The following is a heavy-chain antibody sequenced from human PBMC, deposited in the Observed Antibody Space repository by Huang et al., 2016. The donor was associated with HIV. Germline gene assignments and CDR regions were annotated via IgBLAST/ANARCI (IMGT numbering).Heavy chain of an antibody. V-gene: IGHV3-15*01. CDR3: TTESESSGWTMDHDAFDI. J-gene: IGHJ3*02. D-gene: IGHD6-19*01. Sequence: EVQLVESGGGLVKPGGSLRLSCAASGFTFSNAWMSWVRQAQGKGLEWVGRIKSKTEGGTTDYASPVKGRFTISRDDSKNTLYLQMNSLKTEDTAVYYCTTESESSGWTMDHDAFDIWGQGTMVTVSS. CDR2: IKSKTEGGTT. CDR1: GFTFSNAW.